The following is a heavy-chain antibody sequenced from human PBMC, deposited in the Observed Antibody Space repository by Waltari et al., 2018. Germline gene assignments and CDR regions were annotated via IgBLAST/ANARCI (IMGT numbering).Heavy chain of an antibody. D-gene: IGHD2-15*01. CDR2: ISFDGDNK. CDR3: VRGRMATINTRNGLDV. V-gene: IGHV3-30*04. J-gene: IGHJ6*02. Sequence: VQIVASGGGVVQHGRSLRLPCAASAFGFSSYLVHWVRPAPGKGLEWVAVISFDGDNKYYADYVRGRFTIYRDNPRNTLSLQMNSLGGEDTAVYFCVRGRMATINTRNGLDVWGQGTTVTVSS. CDR1: AFGFSSYL.